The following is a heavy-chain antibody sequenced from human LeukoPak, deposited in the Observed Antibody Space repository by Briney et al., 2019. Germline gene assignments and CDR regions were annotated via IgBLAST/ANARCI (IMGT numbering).Heavy chain of an antibody. Sequence: ASVKVSCKVSGYTLTELSMHWVRQAPGKGLERMGGFDPEDGETIYTQKFQGRVTMTEDTSTDTAYMELSSLRSEDTAVYYCATAPLAAAGTSVYFDYWGQGTLVTVSS. CDR2: FDPEDGET. CDR1: GYTLTELS. CDR3: ATAPLAAAGTSVYFDY. D-gene: IGHD6-13*01. V-gene: IGHV1-24*01. J-gene: IGHJ4*02.